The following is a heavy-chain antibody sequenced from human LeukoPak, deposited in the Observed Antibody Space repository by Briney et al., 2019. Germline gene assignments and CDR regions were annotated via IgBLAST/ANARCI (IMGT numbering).Heavy chain of an antibody. V-gene: IGHV1-18*01. CDR1: GYTFTSYG. J-gene: IGHJ5*02. D-gene: IGHD2-2*01. CDR2: ISAYNGNT. Sequence: GASVKVSCKASGYTFTSYGISWVRQAPGQGLEWMGWISAYNGNTNYAQKLQGRVTMTTDTSTSRAYMELRSLRSDATAVYYCARDPGAIVVVPAASYWFDPWGQGTLVTVSS. CDR3: ARDPGAIVVVPAASYWFDP.